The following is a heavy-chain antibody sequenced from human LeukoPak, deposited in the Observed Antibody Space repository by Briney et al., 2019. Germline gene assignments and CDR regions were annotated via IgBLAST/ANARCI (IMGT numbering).Heavy chain of an antibody. V-gene: IGHV4-34*01. J-gene: IGHJ4*02. CDR2: INHSGST. CDR1: GGSFSGYY. CDR3: SVEGGWLQFGPPFSYY. Sequence: SETLSLTCAVYGGSFSGYYWSWIRQPPGKGLEWIGEINHSGSTNYNPSLKSRVTISVDTSKNQFSLTLSSVTAADTPVSYFSVEGGWLQFGPPFSYYWGQGTLVTVSS. D-gene: IGHD5-24*01.